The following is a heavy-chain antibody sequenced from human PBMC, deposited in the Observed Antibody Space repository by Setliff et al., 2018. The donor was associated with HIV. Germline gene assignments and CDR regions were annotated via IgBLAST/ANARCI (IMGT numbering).Heavy chain of an antibody. D-gene: IGHD6-13*01. Sequence: ASVKVSCKASGGTSSSYVISWVRQAPGQGLEWMGGIIPIFGTANYAQKFQGRVTITADESTSTAYMELSSLRSDDTAVYYCARDFSGQQLVGGWFDPWGQGTLVTVSS. V-gene: IGHV1-69*13. J-gene: IGHJ5*02. CDR2: IIPIFGTA. CDR1: GGTSSSYV. CDR3: ARDFSGQQLVGGWFDP.